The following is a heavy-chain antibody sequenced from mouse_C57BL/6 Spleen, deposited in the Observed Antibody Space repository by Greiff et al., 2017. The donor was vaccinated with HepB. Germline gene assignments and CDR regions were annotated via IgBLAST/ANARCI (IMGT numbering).Heavy chain of an antibody. V-gene: IGHV1-50*01. J-gene: IGHJ4*01. D-gene: IGHD2-1*01. CDR1: GYTFTSYW. CDR2: IAPSDSYT. CDR3: ARNGGNGYAMDY. Sequence: VQLQQPGAELVKPGASVKLSCKASGYTFTSYWMQWVKQRPGQGLEWIGEIAPSDSYTNYNQKCKGKAALTVDTSSSTAYMQLSSLTSEDSAVYYCARNGGNGYAMDYWGQGTSVTVSA.